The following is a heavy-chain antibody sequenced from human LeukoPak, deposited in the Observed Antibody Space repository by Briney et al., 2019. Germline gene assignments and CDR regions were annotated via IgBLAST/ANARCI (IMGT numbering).Heavy chain of an antibody. CDR1: GGSISSYY. J-gene: IGHJ4*02. D-gene: IGHD2-15*01. CDR3: ARDYCSGGSCSSFAPDY. V-gene: IGHV4-59*01. CDR2: ISDTGST. Sequence: KPSETLSLTCTVSGGSISSYYWSRIRQPPGKGLEWIGHISDTGSTKYNPSLESRVTISLDTSKNQFSLKLSSVTAADTAVYYCARDYCSGGSCSSFAPDYWGQGTLVTVSS.